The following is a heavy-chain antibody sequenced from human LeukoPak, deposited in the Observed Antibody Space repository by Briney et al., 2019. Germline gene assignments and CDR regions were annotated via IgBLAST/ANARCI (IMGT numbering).Heavy chain of an antibody. V-gene: IGHV1-18*01. Sequence: ASVKVSCNASGYTFTSYGISWVRQAPGQGLEWMGWISAYTGNTNYAQKLQGRVTMTTDTSTSTAYMELRSLRSDDTAVYYCARDGVGSGSYSYYYYYYMDVWGKGTTVTVSS. J-gene: IGHJ6*03. CDR3: ARDGVGSGSYSYYYYYYMDV. D-gene: IGHD3-10*01. CDR2: ISAYTGNT. CDR1: GYTFTSYG.